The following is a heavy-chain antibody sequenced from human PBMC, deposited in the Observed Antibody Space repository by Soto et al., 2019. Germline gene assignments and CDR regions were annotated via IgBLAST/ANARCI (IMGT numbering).Heavy chain of an antibody. Sequence: QVQLVQSGAEVKKPGASVKVSCKASAYTFTGYYIPWVRQAPGQGLEWMGWIDPNSGATNYAQKCQGRVTRTRDTCISTADMELSRLTSDDTAVYYVARRQIPGRFDYWGQGTLVTVSS. CDR2: IDPNSGAT. J-gene: IGHJ4*02. CDR1: AYTFTGYY. V-gene: IGHV1-2*02. CDR3: ARRQIPGRFDY. D-gene: IGHD1-26*01.